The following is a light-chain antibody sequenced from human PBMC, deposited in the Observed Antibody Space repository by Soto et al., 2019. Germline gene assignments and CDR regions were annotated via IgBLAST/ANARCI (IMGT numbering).Light chain of an antibody. CDR2: MVS. V-gene: IGLV2-14*01. CDR1: SSDGGNYNY. Sequence: QSALTHPGSVSRSPGQSMTISCTGTSSDGGNYNYVSWYQQYPGRVPKLLIYMVSNRPSGVSNRFSGSKSGNTASLTISGLQAEDEADYFCTSPTPGSLYVFGTGTKATVL. J-gene: IGLJ1*01. CDR3: TSPTPGSLYV.